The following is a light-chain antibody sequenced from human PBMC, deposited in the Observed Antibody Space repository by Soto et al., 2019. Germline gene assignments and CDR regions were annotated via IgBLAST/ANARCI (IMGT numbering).Light chain of an antibody. CDR2: NTN. V-gene: IGLV8-61*01. CDR1: SGSVSTANY. Sequence: QTVVTQEPSLSVVPGGTITLTCGLTSGSVSTANYPSWYQQTSAQTPRTLIYNTNTRPSGVPDRFSGSILGNKAALTITGXQADDESDYYCVLHMSRGIRVFGGGTKLTV. CDR3: VLHMSRGIRV. J-gene: IGLJ2*01.